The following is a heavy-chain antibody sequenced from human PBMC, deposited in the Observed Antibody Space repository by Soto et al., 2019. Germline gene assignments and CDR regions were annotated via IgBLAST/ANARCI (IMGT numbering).Heavy chain of an antibody. Sequence: ASVKVSCKASGYTFASYDINWVRQATGQGLEWMGWMNPNSGNTGYAQKFQGRVTMTRNTSISTAYMELSSLRSEDTAVYYCARGHRVVAATHLSYYFDYWGQGTLVTVSS. CDR3: ARGHRVVAATHLSYYFDY. J-gene: IGHJ4*02. D-gene: IGHD2-15*01. CDR1: GYTFASYD. CDR2: MNPNSGNT. V-gene: IGHV1-8*01.